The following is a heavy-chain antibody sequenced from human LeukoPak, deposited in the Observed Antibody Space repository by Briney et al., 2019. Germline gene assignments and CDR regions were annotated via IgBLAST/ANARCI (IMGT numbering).Heavy chain of an antibody. CDR2: MNPNSGNT. J-gene: IGHJ4*02. V-gene: IGHV1-8*01. D-gene: IGHD1-26*01. CDR1: GYTFTSYD. Sequence: ASVKVSCKASGYTFTSYDINWVRQATGQGFEWMGWMNPNSGNTGYAQKLQGRVTMTRNTSISTAYMELSSLRSEDTAVYYCAPSHLWELLYDYWGQGTLVTVSS. CDR3: APSHLWELLYDY.